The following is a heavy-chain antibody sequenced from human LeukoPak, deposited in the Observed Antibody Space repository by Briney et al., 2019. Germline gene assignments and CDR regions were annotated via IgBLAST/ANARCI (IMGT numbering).Heavy chain of an antibody. J-gene: IGHJ3*02. V-gene: IGHV3-7*01. CDR2: IKQDGSEK. CDR3: ATAVEMATIWYAFDI. CDR1: GFTFSSYA. D-gene: IGHD5-24*01. Sequence: GGSLRLSCAASGFTFSSYAVSWVRQAPGKGLEWVTNIKQDGSEKYYVDSVKGRFTISRDNAKNSLYLQMNSLRAEDTAVYYCATAVEMATIWYAFDIWGQGTMVTVSS.